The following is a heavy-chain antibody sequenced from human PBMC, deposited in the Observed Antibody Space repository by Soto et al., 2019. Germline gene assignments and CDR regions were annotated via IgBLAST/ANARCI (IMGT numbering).Heavy chain of an antibody. J-gene: IGHJ6*02. CDR3: TTAKLRYFDWLWKENYYYGMDV. CDR1: GFTFSNAW. V-gene: IGHV3-15*07. D-gene: IGHD3-9*01. CDR2: IKSKTDGGTT. Sequence: PGGSLRLSCAASGFTFSNAWMNWVRQAPGKGLEWVGRIKSKTDGGTTDYAAPVKGRFTISRDDSKNTLYLQMNSLKTEDTAVYYCTTAKLRYFDWLWKENYYYGMDVWGQGTTVTVSS.